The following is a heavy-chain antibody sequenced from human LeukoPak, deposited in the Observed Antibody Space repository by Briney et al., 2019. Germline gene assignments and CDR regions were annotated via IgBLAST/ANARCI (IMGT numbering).Heavy chain of an antibody. CDR2: IIPIFGTA. CDR3: ARGIRDFWSGYLYYFDY. V-gene: IGHV1-69*01. Sequence: GASVKVSCKASGGTFSSYAISWVRQAPGQGLEWMGGIIPIFGTANYAQKFQGRVTITADESTSTAYMELSSLRSEDTAVYYCARGIRDFWSGYLYYFDYWGQGTLVTVSS. J-gene: IGHJ4*02. CDR1: GGTFSSYA. D-gene: IGHD3-3*01.